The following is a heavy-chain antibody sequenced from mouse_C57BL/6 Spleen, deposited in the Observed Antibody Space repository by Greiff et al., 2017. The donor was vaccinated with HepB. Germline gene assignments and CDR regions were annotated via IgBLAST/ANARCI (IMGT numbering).Heavy chain of an antibody. D-gene: IGHD1-1*01. CDR2: IYPGSGNT. CDR1: GYTFTDYY. Sequence: QVQLQQSGAELVRPGASVKLSCKASGYTFTDYYINWVKQRPGQGLEWIARIYPGSGNTYYNEKFKGKATLTAEKSSSTAYMQLSSLTSEDSAVYFCARYPLTTVVATRYFDVWGTGTTVTVSS. CDR3: ARYPLTTVVATRYFDV. V-gene: IGHV1-76*01. J-gene: IGHJ1*03.